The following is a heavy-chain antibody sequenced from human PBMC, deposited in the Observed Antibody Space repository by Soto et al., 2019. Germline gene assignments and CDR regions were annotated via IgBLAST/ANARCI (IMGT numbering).Heavy chain of an antibody. Sequence: QLQLQESGPGLVKPSETLSLTCTVSGASISSYYWSWIRQPPGKGPEWIGYIYYSGSTNYNPSLKSRVTILLDKSKNQFTLKLSSVTAADTAVYFCARDIRYPYGMDVWGQGTTVTVSS. V-gene: IGHV4-59*01. CDR2: IYYSGST. CDR1: GASISSYY. CDR3: ARDIRYPYGMDV. D-gene: IGHD3-16*01. J-gene: IGHJ6*02.